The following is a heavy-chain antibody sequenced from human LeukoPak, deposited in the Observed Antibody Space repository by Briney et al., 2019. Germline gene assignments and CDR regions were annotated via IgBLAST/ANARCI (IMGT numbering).Heavy chain of an antibody. CDR2: IKSKTDGGTA. D-gene: IGHD5-12*01. Sequence: PGRSLRLSCAASGFTFSNYGMHWVRQGPGKGLEWVGRIKSKTDGGTADHATFVEGRFTISRDDSKNTLYLQMNSLKTEDTAVYYCTTERGYSGYDNWGQGTLVTVSS. V-gene: IGHV3-15*01. J-gene: IGHJ4*02. CDR3: TTERGYSGYDN. CDR1: GFTFSNYG.